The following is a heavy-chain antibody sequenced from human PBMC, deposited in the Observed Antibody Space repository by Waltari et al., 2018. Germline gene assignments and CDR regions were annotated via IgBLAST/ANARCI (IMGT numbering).Heavy chain of an antibody. V-gene: IGHV1-18*01. CDR1: GSTFSSYA. J-gene: IGHJ3*01. Sequence: QAQLVQSGPEVKKPGASVRISCKASGSTFSSYAIPWGRQAPGQGLEWLGWGRTYNGNRNYSQKLQGRVSMMTDTYTTTAYMDLRSLRSDDTAIYYCIRGGPWRLVQGNAFDFWGQGTLVTVSS. CDR3: IRGGPWRLVQGNAFDF. CDR2: GRTYNGNR. D-gene: IGHD6-6*01.